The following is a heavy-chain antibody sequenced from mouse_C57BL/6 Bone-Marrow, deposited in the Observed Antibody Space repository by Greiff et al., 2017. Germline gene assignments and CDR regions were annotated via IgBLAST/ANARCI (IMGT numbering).Heavy chain of an antibody. CDR2: IYPGSGST. D-gene: IGHD3-2*02. CDR3: AREGQLRLPAWFAY. Sequence: QVQLKQPGAELVKPGASVKMSCKASGYTFTSYWITWVKQRPGQGLEWIGDIYPGSGSTNYNEKFKSKATLTVDTSSSTAYMQLSSLTSEDSAVYYCAREGQLRLPAWFAYWGQGTLVTVSA. J-gene: IGHJ3*01. V-gene: IGHV1-55*01. CDR1: GYTFTSYW.